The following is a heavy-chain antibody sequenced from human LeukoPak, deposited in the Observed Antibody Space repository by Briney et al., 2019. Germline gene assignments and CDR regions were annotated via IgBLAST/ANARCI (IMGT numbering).Heavy chain of an antibody. J-gene: IGHJ4*02. CDR1: GYTFTDYY. D-gene: IGHD1-1*01. CDR3: ARGGGTSFDY. CDR2: INPNSGGT. V-gene: IGHV1-2*02. Sequence: ASVKVSCKASGYTFTDYYIHWVRQAPGQGLEWMGWINPNSGGTNYAQKFQGRVTMTRNTSISTAYMELSSLRSEDTAVYYCARGGGTSFDYWGQGTLVTVSS.